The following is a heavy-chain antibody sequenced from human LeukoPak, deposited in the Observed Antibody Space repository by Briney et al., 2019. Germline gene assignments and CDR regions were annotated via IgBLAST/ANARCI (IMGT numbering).Heavy chain of an antibody. CDR3: ARGWPHSNWFDP. J-gene: IGHJ5*02. CDR1: GGTFSSNV. V-gene: IGHV1-69*06. CDR2: SIPAFGTA. Sequence: ASVKVSCKASGGTFSSNVINWVRQAPGQGLEWMGRSIPAFGTADYAQKFEGRVTISADKSATTVNMEISSLNFDDTAVYYCARGWPHSNWFDPWGQGTLVTVSS.